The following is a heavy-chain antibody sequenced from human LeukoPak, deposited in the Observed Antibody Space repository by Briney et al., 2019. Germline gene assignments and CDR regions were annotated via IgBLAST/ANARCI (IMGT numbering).Heavy chain of an antibody. CDR2: IDPGDSKT. CDR1: GYSFTNYW. Sequence: GESLKISCKGSGYSFTNYWIGWVRQIPGKGLEWMGIIDPGDSKTRYSPSSQGQVTISADKSISTAYLQWSSLKSSDTAMYYCARLPYSYGYQGAFDIWGQGTMVTVSS. CDR3: ARLPYSYGYQGAFDI. D-gene: IGHD5-18*01. V-gene: IGHV5-51*01. J-gene: IGHJ3*02.